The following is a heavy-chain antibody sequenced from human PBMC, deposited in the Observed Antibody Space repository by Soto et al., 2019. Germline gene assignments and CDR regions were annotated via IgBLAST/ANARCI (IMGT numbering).Heavy chain of an antibody. CDR1: GFTVSITY. CDR2: LYTGTDT. J-gene: IGHJ4*02. CDR3: ARGTGAYCDIDCSSRVFDY. V-gene: IGHV3-53*01. Sequence: PWGSRKLSCSASGFTVSITYLTWVRQAPGKGLEWVAILYTGTDTVYADSVKGRFTISRDNSKNTLSLQMNSLGADDSALYYCARGTGAYCDIDCSSRVFDYWGQGILVTVSS. D-gene: IGHD2-21*02.